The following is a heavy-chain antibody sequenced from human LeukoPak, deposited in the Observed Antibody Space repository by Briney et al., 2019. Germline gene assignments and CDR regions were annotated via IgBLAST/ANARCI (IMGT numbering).Heavy chain of an antibody. J-gene: IGHJ4*02. V-gene: IGHV4-34*01. D-gene: IGHD3-22*01. Sequence: PSETLSLTCAVYGGSFNGYYWSWLRQSPGKGLEWIAEINHTGNINYNPSLKSRVTISVDTSKKQISLKLTSVTAADTAVYYCARRRKWLLPLPIDYWGQGTLVTVSS. CDR2: INHTGNI. CDR3: ARRRKWLLPLPIDY. CDR1: GGSFNGYY.